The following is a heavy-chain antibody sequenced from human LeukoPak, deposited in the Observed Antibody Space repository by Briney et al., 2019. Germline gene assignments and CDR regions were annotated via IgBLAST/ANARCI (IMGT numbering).Heavy chain of an antibody. CDR1: GGSFIGYY. J-gene: IGHJ4*02. Sequence: SETLSLTCAVYGGSFIGYYWSWIRQPPGKGLEWIGEINHSGSTNYNPSLKSRVTISVDTSKNQFSLKLSSVTAADTAVYYCARGSGYSSGWYPYWGQGTLVTVSS. D-gene: IGHD6-19*01. CDR3: ARGSGYSSGWYPY. V-gene: IGHV4-34*01. CDR2: INHSGST.